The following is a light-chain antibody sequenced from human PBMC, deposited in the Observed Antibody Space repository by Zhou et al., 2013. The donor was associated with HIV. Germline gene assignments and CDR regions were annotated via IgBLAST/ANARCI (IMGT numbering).Light chain of an antibody. J-gene: IGKJ2*01. Sequence: EIVLTQSPGTLSLSPGERATLSCWASQSVASAHLAWYQQKPGQTPRLLIYGASSRATGIPDRFSGSGSGTDFTLTINRLEPEDFAVYYCQQYANSPQTFGQGTKVEIK. CDR2: GAS. CDR1: QSVASAH. V-gene: IGKV3-20*01. CDR3: QQYANSPQT.